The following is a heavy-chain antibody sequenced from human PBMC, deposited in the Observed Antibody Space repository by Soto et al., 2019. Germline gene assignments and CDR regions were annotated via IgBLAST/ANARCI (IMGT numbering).Heavy chain of an antibody. CDR3: ARDRRSSSSYYYYGMDG. V-gene: IGHV3-53*01. CDR2: IYSGGST. J-gene: IGHJ6*02. D-gene: IGHD6-6*01. CDR1: GFTVSSNY. Sequence: GSLRLSCAASGFTVSSNYMSWVRQAPGKGLEWVSVIYSGGSTYYADSVKGRFTISRDNSKNTLYLQMNSLRAEDTAVYYCARDRRSSSSYYYYGMDGWGQGTTVTVAS.